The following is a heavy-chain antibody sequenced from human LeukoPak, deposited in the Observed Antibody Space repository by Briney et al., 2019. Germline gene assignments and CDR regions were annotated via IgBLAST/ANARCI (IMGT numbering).Heavy chain of an antibody. V-gene: IGHV1-2*06. Sequence: ASVKVSCKASGYTFTGYYMHWVRQAPGQGLEWMGRINPNSGGTNYAQKFQGRVTMTRDTSISTAYMELSRLRSNDTAVYYCARDRRIAAAANWFDRWGQGTLVTVSS. J-gene: IGHJ5*02. CDR3: ARDRRIAAAANWFDR. CDR1: GYTFTGYY. CDR2: INPNSGGT. D-gene: IGHD6-13*01.